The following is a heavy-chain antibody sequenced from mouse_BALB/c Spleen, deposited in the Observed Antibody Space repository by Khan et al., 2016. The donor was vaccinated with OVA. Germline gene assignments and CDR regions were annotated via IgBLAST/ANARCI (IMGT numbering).Heavy chain of an antibody. D-gene: IGHD3-2*02. V-gene: IGHV1-76*01. CDR2: IYPGTNNT. CDR1: GYIFTSYW. J-gene: IGHJ2*01. CDR3: TREEALYYFDY. Sequence: VQLKQSGAELVRPGASVKLSCKTSGYIFTSYWIHWVKQRSGQGLEWIARIYPGTNNTYYNENLKDRATLTADKSSSTAYMQLSSLKSEDSAVYYCTREEALYYFDYWGQGTTLTVSS.